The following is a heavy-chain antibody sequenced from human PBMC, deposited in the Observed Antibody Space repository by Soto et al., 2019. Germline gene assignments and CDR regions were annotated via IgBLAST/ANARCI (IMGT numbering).Heavy chain of an antibody. CDR3: ARAGGPYYDFWSGYPRYYYGMDV. CDR2: INHSGST. J-gene: IGHJ6*02. V-gene: IGHV4-34*01. D-gene: IGHD3-3*01. Sequence: SETLSLTCAVYGGSFSGYYWSWIRQPPGKGLEWIGEINHSGSTNYNPSLKSRVTISVDTSKNQFSLELSSVTAADTAVYYCARAGGPYYDFWSGYPRYYYGMDVWGQGTTVTVSS. CDR1: GGSFSGYY.